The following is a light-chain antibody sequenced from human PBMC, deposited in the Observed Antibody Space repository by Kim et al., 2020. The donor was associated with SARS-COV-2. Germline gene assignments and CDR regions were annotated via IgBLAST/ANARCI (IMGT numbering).Light chain of an antibody. J-gene: IGLJ3*02. V-gene: IGLV2-14*03. CDR3: ASYTTSSTLV. CDR1: SSDIGAFTY. Sequence: GQSITISCTGTSSDIGAFTYVSWYQQYPGEVPRLLIYDVSSRPSGISNRFSGSKSGNTASLTISGLQAEDEADYYCASYTTSSTLVFGGGTKVTVL. CDR2: DVS.